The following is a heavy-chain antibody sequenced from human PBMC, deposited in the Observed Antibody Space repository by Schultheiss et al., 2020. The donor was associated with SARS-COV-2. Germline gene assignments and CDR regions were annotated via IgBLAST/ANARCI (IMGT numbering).Heavy chain of an antibody. D-gene: IGHD2-2*01. J-gene: IGHJ6*02. CDR1: GGSFSGYY. V-gene: IGHV4-34*01. CDR2: INHSGST. Sequence: GSLRLSCAVYGGSFSGYYWTWIRQPPGKGLEWIGEINHSGSTNYNPSLKSRVTISVDKSKNQFSLKLSSVTAADTAVYYCARGYCSSTSCYNFYYYGMDVWGQGTTVTVSS. CDR3: ARGYCSSTSCYNFYYYGMDV.